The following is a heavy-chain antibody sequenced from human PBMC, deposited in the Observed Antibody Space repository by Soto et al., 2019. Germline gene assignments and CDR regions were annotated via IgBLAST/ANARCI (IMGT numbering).Heavy chain of an antibody. J-gene: IGHJ4*02. CDR2: ISYDGSNK. D-gene: IGHD3-22*01. CDR1: GFTFSSYA. Sequence: GGSLRLSCAASGFTFSSYAMHWVHQAPGKGLEWVAVISYDGSNKYYADSVKGRFTISRDNSKNTLYLQMNSLRAEDTAVYYCARDWHYDSSGPIGYWGQGTLVTVSS. CDR3: ARDWHYDSSGPIGY. V-gene: IGHV3-30-3*01.